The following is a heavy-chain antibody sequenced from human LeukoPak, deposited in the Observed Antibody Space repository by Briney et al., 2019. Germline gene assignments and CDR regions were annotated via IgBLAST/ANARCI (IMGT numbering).Heavy chain of an antibody. CDR2: IKSKTDGGTT. V-gene: IGHV3-15*01. J-gene: IGHJ5*02. CDR1: GFTFSSYW. D-gene: IGHD2-2*01. CDR3: TTENTSCYRCLWFDP. Sequence: PGGSLRLSCAASGFTFSSYWMSWVRQAPGKGLEWVGRIKSKTDGGTTDYAAPVKGRFTISRDDSKNTLYLQMNSLKTEDTAVYYCTTENTSCYRCLWFDPWGQGTLVTVSS.